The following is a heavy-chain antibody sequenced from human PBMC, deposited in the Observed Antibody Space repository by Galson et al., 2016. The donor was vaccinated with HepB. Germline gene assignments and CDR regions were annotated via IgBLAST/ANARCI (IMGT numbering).Heavy chain of an antibody. J-gene: IGHJ4*02. V-gene: IGHV3-33*05. CDR2: ILYDGTNK. CDR3: ARVEAGDGFDH. Sequence: SLRLSCAASESTFSSYVMHWVRQAPGKGLEWVAAILYDGTNKYYADSVKGRFTISRDNSKNTLYLQMNSLRAEDTAVYYCARVEAGDGFDHWGQGTLVTVSS. D-gene: IGHD7-27*01. CDR1: ESTFSSYV.